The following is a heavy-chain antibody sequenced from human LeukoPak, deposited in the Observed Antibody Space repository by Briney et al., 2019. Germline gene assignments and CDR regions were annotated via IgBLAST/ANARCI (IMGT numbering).Heavy chain of an antibody. D-gene: IGHD2-2*01. Sequence: PSETLSLTCAVSGYSISSGYYWSWIRQPAGKGLEWIGRIYTSGSTNYNPSLKSRVTMSVDTSKNQFSLKLSSVTAADTAVYYCARVSPAAHRYYYYMDVWGKGTTVTVSS. J-gene: IGHJ6*03. CDR3: ARVSPAAHRYYYYMDV. CDR2: IYTSGST. V-gene: IGHV4-4*07. CDR1: GYSISSGYY.